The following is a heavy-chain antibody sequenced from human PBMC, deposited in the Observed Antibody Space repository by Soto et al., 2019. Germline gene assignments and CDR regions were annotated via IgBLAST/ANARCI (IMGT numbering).Heavy chain of an antibody. CDR2: IYSGGSGGTT. CDR3: ARRLTGITTGDWFDP. Sequence: EVQLVESGGGLIQPGGSLRLSCAASGFIVSTNYMSWVRQAPGKGLEWVSVIYSGGSGGTTFYADSVKGRFTISRDNSNNSLYLQRNNLRAEDTAIYYCARRLTGITTGDWFDPWGQGTLVTVSS. J-gene: IGHJ5*02. V-gene: IGHV3-53*01. CDR1: GFIVSTNY. D-gene: IGHD1-20*01.